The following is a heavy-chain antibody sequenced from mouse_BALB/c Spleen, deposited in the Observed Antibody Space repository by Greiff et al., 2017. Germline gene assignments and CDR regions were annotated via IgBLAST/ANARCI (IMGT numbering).Heavy chain of an antibody. CDR3: AITTVVDRYFDV. CDR2: IDPANGNT. D-gene: IGHD1-1*01. Sequence: EVMLVESGAELVKPGASVKLSCTASGFNIKDTYMHWVKQRPEQGLEWIGRIDPANGNTKYDPKFQGKATITADTSSNTAYLQLSSLTSEDTAVYYCAITTVVDRYFDVWGAGTTVTVSS. V-gene: IGHV14-3*02. CDR1: GFNIKDTY. J-gene: IGHJ1*01.